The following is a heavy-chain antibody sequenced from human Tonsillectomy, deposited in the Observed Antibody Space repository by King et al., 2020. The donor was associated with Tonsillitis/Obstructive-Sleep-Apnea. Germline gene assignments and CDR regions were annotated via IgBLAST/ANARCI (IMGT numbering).Heavy chain of an antibody. CDR2: ISAYNGDT. J-gene: IGHJ4*02. D-gene: IGHD3-22*01. CDR1: GYTFTTYG. CDR3: ARDSMSHYFDSSAYYTFAY. V-gene: IGHV1-18*01. Sequence: VQLVESGAEVKKPGASVKVSCKASGYTFTTYGISRVRQAPGQGLEWMGWISAYNGDTNYAQKLQGRVTMTTDTSTSTAYMEVRSLRSDDTAVYYCARDSMSHYFDSSAYYTFAYWGQGTLVTVPS.